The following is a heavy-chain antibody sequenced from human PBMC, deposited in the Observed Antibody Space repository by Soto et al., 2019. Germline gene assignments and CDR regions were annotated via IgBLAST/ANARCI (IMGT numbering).Heavy chain of an antibody. V-gene: IGHV5-51*01. CDR1: GYNFNTYY. Sequence: GESLKISCKGSGYNFNTYYIAWVRQVPGKGLEWMGVIYPDDSDAKYSPSFQGQITISADKSISTAYLQWNSLKAADSATYYCARVGVERHFPYYFDFWGQGTLVTGS. D-gene: IGHD1-26*01. CDR2: IYPDDSDA. CDR3: ARVGVERHFPYYFDF. J-gene: IGHJ4*02.